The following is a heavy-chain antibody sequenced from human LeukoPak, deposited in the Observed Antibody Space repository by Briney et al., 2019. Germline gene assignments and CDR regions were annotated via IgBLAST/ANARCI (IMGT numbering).Heavy chain of an antibody. CDR2: ISFTGNT. V-gene: IGHV4-59*08. D-gene: IGHD2-2*01. CDR3: ARQVGYCSSTSCHYYYYGMDV. Sequence: SETLSLTCTVSGGSISGYYWSWIRQSPGKRLEWIAYISFTGNTNYNPSLKSRVTISVDTSKNQFSLKLSSVTAADTAVYYCARQVGYCSSTSCHYYYYGMDVWGQGTTVTVSS. J-gene: IGHJ6*02. CDR1: GGSISGYY.